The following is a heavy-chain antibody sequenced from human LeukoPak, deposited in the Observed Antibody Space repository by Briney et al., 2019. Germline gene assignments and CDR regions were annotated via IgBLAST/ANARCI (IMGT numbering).Heavy chain of an antibody. CDR2: IAPKGGGA. Sequence: ASVKVSCKASGYTFTDSYIHWVRQAPGQGLEWMAWIAPKGGGASFAQKFQGRVTVTRDTSITTAYMELSGLRSDDTAVYYCTRSRAFDYWGQGTLVTVSS. CDR1: GYTFTDSY. D-gene: IGHD3-10*01. V-gene: IGHV1-2*02. J-gene: IGHJ4*02. CDR3: TRSRAFDY.